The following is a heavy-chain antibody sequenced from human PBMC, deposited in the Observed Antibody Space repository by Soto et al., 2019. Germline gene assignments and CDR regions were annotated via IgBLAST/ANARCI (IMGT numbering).Heavy chain of an antibody. CDR1: GCTFSSYA. Sequence: GASVKVSCKASGCTFSSYAISCVRQAPGQGLWWIGVIIPIFVTANYGQNFQVRVTMTEDTSTDTADMELSSLRSEDTAVYYCATDVDSSGYIFDYWGQGTLVTVAS. V-gene: IGHV1-69*06. CDR3: ATDVDSSGYIFDY. CDR2: IIPIFVTA. D-gene: IGHD3-22*01. J-gene: IGHJ4*02.